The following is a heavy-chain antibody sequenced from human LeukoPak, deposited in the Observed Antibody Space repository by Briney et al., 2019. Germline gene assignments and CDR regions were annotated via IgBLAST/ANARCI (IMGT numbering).Heavy chain of an antibody. J-gene: IGHJ3*02. V-gene: IGHV4-30-4*03. Sequence: PSETLSLTCTVSGGSISSGAYYWSWLRQPPGKGREWIGYIYYSKNTYYNSSLKSRVTISVDTSKNQFSLKLSSVAAADTAVYYLGRGVLDTAMVKGDAFDIWGEERKVTVSS. CDR1: GGSISSGAYY. CDR2: IYYSKNT. CDR3: GRGVLDTAMVKGDAFDI. D-gene: IGHD5-18*01.